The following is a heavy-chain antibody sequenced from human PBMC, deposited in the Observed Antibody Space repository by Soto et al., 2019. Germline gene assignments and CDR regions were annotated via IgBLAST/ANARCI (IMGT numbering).Heavy chain of an antibody. J-gene: IGHJ6*03. CDR1: GFTLSTYA. Sequence: EVQLLESGGGLVQRGGSLRLSCVASGFTLSTYAMNWVRQAPGKGLEWVSGISGSGSDRYYADSVRVRFTISRDNSKNTLNLKLDSPRAADTAIYYGTKTPRSYYYYMDVWVKGTTVTVSS. D-gene: IGHD3-10*01. V-gene: IGHV3-23*01. CDR2: ISGSGSDR. CDR3: TKTPRSYYYYMDV.